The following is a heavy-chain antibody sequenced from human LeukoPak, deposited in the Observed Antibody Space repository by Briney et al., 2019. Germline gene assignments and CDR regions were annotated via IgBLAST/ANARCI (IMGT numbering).Heavy chain of an antibody. Sequence: ASVKVSCKASGYTFTGYYMHWVRQAPGQGLEWMGWINPNSGGTNYAQKFQGRVTMTRDTSISTAYMELSRLRSGDTAVYYCARGSYYDSSGYPRYYYYMDVWGKGTTVTISS. CDR2: INPNSGGT. J-gene: IGHJ6*03. V-gene: IGHV1-2*02. CDR1: GYTFTGYY. D-gene: IGHD3-22*01. CDR3: ARGSYYDSSGYPRYYYYMDV.